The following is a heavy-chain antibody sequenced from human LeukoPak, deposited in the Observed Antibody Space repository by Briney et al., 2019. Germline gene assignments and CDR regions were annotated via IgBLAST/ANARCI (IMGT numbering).Heavy chain of an antibody. V-gene: IGHV3-20*01. D-gene: IGHD6-19*01. CDR3: AGHVTVAGTLWKYGMDV. CDR1: GFTFDDYG. CDR2: INWNGGST. Sequence: PGGSLRLSCAAPGFTFDDYGMSWVRQAPGKGLEWVSGINWNGGSTGYADSVKGRFTISRDNAKNSLYLQMNSLRAEDTALYHCAGHVTVAGTLWKYGMDVWGQGTTVTVSS. J-gene: IGHJ6*02.